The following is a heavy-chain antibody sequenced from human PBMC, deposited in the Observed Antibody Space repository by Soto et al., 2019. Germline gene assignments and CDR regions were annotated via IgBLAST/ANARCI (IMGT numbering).Heavy chain of an antibody. CDR3: ARITRDDGFDI. V-gene: IGHV3-7*01. J-gene: IGHJ3*02. D-gene: IGHD3-16*01. CDR2: IKQDGSKK. CDR1: GFTFSSYS. Sequence: EVQLVESGGGLVQPGGSLRLSCAASGFTFSSYSMRWVRQAPGKGLEWVANIKQDGSKKYYVDSVKGRYTISRDNTKNSMYVQMDRQRAEGAAGYYSARITRDDGFDIWGQGTMVTVSS.